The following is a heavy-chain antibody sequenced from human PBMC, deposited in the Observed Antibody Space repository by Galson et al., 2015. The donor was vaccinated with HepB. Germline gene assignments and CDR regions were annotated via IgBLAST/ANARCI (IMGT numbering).Heavy chain of an antibody. D-gene: IGHD5-24*01. J-gene: IGHJ4*02. CDR3: AKDHGGPDDY. V-gene: IGHV3-74*01. CDR2: INEDGSTR. CDR1: GVTFSRYW. Sequence: SLRLSCAASGVTFSRYWMHWVRQVPGKGLVWVSRINEDGSTRSHADSVRGRFTISRDNAKNMVYLQMNSLRVEDTAVYYCAKDHGGPDDYWGQGTLVTVSS.